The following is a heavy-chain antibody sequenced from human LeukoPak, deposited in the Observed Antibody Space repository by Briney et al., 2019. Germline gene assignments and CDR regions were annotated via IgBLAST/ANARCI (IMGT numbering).Heavy chain of an antibody. CDR2: VYYGGST. V-gene: IGHV3-53*01. CDR3: AGDGNDANWGLEN. Sequence: GGSLRLACAASGFGVTNNFVTWVRQAPGKGLEWVAVVYYGGSTYYTESVRGRFTISRDTSKNTLFLQMNSLRAEDTAVYYCAGDGNDANWGLENWGQGTLVTVSS. J-gene: IGHJ4*02. CDR1: GFGVTNNF. D-gene: IGHD7-27*01.